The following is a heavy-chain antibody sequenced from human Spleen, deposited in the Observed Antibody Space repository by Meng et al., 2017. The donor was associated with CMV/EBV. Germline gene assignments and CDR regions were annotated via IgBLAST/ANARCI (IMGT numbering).Heavy chain of an antibody. CDR1: GFTFNNYG. V-gene: IGHV3-30*02. J-gene: IGHJ5*02. D-gene: IGHD3-16*01. Sequence: SGFTFNNYGMQWVRQAPGKGLEWVAFIRYDGRNEYYADSVKGRFTISRDNSKNMLFLQMNSLRREDTAMYYCAKDSIGGVAVPNWFAPWGQGTLVTVSS. CDR3: AKDSIGGVAVPNWFAP. CDR2: IRYDGRNE.